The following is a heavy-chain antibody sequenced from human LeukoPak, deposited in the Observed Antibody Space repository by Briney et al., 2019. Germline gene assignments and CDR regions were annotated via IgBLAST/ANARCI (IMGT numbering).Heavy chain of an antibody. CDR3: AREGRGAYFFDY. J-gene: IGHJ4*02. CDR2: ISSSSSYI. D-gene: IGHD1-26*01. V-gene: IGHV3-21*01. Sequence: GGSLRLSCAASGFTFSTFAMIWVRQAPGKGLEWVSSISSSSSYIYYADSVKGRFTISRDNAKNSLYLQMNSLRAEDTAVYYCAREGRGAYFFDYWGQGTLVTVSS. CDR1: GFTFSTFA.